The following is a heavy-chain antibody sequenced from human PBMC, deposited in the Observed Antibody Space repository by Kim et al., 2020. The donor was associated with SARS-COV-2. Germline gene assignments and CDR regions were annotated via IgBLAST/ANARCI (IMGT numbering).Heavy chain of an antibody. V-gene: IGHV3-30*07. D-gene: IGHD2-2*01. Sequence: GRFTISRDNSKNTLYLQMNSLRAEDTAVYYCARGVGIVVVPAAMEYYFDYWGQGTLVTVSS. J-gene: IGHJ4*02. CDR3: ARGVGIVVVPAAMEYYFDY.